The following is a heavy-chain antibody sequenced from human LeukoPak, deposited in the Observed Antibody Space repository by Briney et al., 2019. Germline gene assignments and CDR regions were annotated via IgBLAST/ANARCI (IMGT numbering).Heavy chain of an antibody. V-gene: IGHV3-48*02. J-gene: IGHJ4*02. CDR1: GFTFSSFG. Sequence: GGSLRLSCAASGFTFSSFGMNWVRQAPGKGLEWVSYISTGSSTIYYADSVKGRFTISRDNAKNSLYLQMNSLRDEDTAVYYCARGYSSSWSPSNYFDYWGQGTLVTVSS. CDR2: ISTGSSTI. CDR3: ARGYSSSWSPSNYFDY. D-gene: IGHD6-13*01.